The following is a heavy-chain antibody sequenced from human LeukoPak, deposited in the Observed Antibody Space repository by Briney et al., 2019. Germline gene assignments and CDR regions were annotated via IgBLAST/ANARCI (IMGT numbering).Heavy chain of an antibody. V-gene: IGHV4-39*07. D-gene: IGHD6-13*01. J-gene: IGHJ4*02. CDR3: ARSCYYSSSWPCFGY. Sequence: SETLSLTCNVSGGSISSSSYYWGWIRQPPGKGLEWIGSIYYSGSTYYNPSLKSRVTISVDTSKNQFSLKLSSVTAADTAVYYCARSCYYSSSWPCFGYWGQGTLVTVSS. CDR1: GGSISSSSYY. CDR2: IYYSGST.